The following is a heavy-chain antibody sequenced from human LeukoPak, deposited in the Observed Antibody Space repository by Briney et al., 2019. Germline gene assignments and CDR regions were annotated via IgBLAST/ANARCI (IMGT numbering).Heavy chain of an antibody. CDR2: MHSGGST. CDR3: ARALSIVEDYYYYGMDV. J-gene: IGHJ6*02. D-gene: IGHD3-22*01. CDR1: GFTVSSNY. V-gene: IGHV3-53*04. Sequence: GGSLRLSCAASGFTVSSNYMSWVRQAPGKGLEWVSVMHSGGSTYYADSVKGRFTISRHNSKNTLYLQMNSLRAEDTAVYYCARALSIVEDYYYYGMDVWGQGTTVTVSS.